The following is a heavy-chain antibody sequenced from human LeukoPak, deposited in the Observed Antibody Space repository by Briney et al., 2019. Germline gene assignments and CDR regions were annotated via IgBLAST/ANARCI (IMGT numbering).Heavy chain of an antibody. V-gene: IGHV4-34*01. CDR3: ARGLYYYGSGSYYGYFDY. Sequence: SETLSLTCAVYGGSFSGYYWSWIRQPPGKGLEWIGEINHSGSTNYNPSLKSRVTISVDTSKSQFSLKLSSVTAADTAVYYCARGLYYYGSGSYYGYFDYWGQGTLVTVSS. D-gene: IGHD3-10*01. J-gene: IGHJ4*02. CDR2: INHSGST. CDR1: GGSFSGYY.